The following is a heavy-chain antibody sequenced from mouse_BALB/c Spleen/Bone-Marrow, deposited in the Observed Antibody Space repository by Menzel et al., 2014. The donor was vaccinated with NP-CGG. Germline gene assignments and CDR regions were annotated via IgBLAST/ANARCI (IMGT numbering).Heavy chain of an antibody. CDR3: ARVPLFRYGSSYGMDY. CDR1: GFSLTSYG. J-gene: IGHJ4*01. CDR2: LWAGGST. D-gene: IGHD1-1*01. Sequence: VKLVESGPGLVAPSQSLSITCTVSGFSLTSYGVHWVRQPPGKGLEWLGVLWAGGSTNYNSALMSRLSISKDNSKSQVFLKMNSLQTDDTAMYYCARVPLFRYGSSYGMDYWGQGTSVTVSS. V-gene: IGHV2-9*02.